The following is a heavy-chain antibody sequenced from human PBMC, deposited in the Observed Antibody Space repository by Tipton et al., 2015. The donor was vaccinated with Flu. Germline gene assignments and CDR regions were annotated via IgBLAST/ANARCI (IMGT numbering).Heavy chain of an antibody. J-gene: IGHJ4*02. CDR2: INPSGGST. D-gene: IGHD3-10*01. CDR1: GYTFTSYY. Sequence: QVQLVQSGAEVKKPGASVKVSCKASGYTFTSYYMHWVRQAPGQGLEWMGIINPSGGSTSYAQKFQGRVTMTRDTSTSTVYMERSSLRSEDTAVYYCARGTGITMVRGVIITQFDYWVQGTLVTVSS. V-gene: IGHV1-46*01. CDR3: ARGTGITMVRGVIITQFDY.